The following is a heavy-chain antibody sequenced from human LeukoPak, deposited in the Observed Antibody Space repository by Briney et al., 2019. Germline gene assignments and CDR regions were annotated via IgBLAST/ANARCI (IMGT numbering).Heavy chain of an antibody. CDR3: VKPANGLVSYFDY. CDR2: ISSNGGST. CDR1: GFTFSSYA. V-gene: IGHV3-64D*09. D-gene: IGHD3/OR15-3a*01. J-gene: IGHJ4*02. Sequence: WGSLRLSCSASGFTFSSYAMHWVRQAPGKGLEYVSAISSNGGSTYYADSVKGRFTISRDNSKNTLYLQMSSLRAEDTAVYYCVKPANGLVSYFDYWGQGTLVTVSS.